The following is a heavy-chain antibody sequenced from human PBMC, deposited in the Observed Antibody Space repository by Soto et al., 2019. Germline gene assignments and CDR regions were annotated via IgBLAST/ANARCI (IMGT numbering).Heavy chain of an antibody. CDR1: GFTFSSYA. CDR3: AKDLWSGRGGGIDY. Sequence: EVQLLDSGGGLVQPGGSLRLSCAASGFTFSSYAMHWVRQAPGKGLEWVSTISGAALNTYYADSVKGRFTISRDSSKRTVYLQMNRLSAADTAVYYCAKDLWSGRGGGIDYWGQGTLVTVSS. D-gene: IGHD3-3*01. CDR2: ISGAALNT. V-gene: IGHV3-23*01. J-gene: IGHJ4*02.